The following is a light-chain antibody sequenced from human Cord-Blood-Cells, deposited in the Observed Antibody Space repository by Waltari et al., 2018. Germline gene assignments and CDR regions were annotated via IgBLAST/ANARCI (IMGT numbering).Light chain of an antibody. Sequence: QSALTQPASVSGSPGQSITISCTGTSSDVGGCNYVSWDQQHPGKAPKLMIYDVRNRPSGVSNRFSGSKSGNTASLTISGLQAEDEADYYCSSYTSSSTYVFGTGTKVTVL. V-gene: IGLV2-14*01. CDR1: SSDVGGCNY. CDR3: SSYTSSSTYV. J-gene: IGLJ1*01. CDR2: DVR.